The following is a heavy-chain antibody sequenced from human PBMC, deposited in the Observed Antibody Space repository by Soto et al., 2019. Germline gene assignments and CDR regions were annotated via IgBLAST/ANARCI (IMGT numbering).Heavy chain of an antibody. CDR2: ISAYNGNT. CDR3: ARDRRLLWFGELLSHSLDY. V-gene: IGHV1-18*01. Sequence: ASVKVSFKASGYTFTSYGISWVRQAPGQGLEWMGWISAYNGNTNYAQKLQGRVTMTTDTSTSTAYMELRSLRSDDTAVYYCARDRRLLWFGELLSHSLDYWGQGTLVTVSS. D-gene: IGHD3-10*01. J-gene: IGHJ4*02. CDR1: GYTFTSYG.